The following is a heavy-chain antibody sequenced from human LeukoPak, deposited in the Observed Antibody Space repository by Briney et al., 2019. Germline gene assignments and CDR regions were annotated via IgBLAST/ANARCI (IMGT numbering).Heavy chain of an antibody. V-gene: IGHV4-38-2*02. CDR2: FYHSGST. J-gene: IGHJ4*02. CDR3: ARGSDDHYFDY. Sequence: SETLSLTCTVSGYSISSGFHWGWIRQPPGKGLEWIGRFYHSGSTYYNPSLKSRVTISVDTSKNQFSLNLSSVTAADTAVYHCARGSDDHYFDYWGQGTLVTVSS. D-gene: IGHD1-1*01. CDR1: GYSISSGFH.